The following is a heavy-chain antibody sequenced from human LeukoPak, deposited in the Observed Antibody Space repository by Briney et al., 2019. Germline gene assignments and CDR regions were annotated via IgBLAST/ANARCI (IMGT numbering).Heavy chain of an antibody. CDR3: ARAAASVSRWPVTYYGMDV. CDR2: TYYRSKWYN. Sequence: QTLSLTCAISGDSVSSNSAAWNWIRQSPSRGLEWLGRTYYRSKWYNDYAVSVKSRITINPDTSKNQFSLQLNSVTPEDTAVYYCARAAASVSRWPVTYYGMDVWGQGTTVTVSS. D-gene: IGHD2-2*01. J-gene: IGHJ6*02. CDR1: GDSVSSNSAA. V-gene: IGHV6-1*01.